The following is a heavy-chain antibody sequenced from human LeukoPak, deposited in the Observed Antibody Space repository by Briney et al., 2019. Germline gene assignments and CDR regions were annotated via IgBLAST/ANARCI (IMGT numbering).Heavy chain of an antibody. J-gene: IGHJ4*02. Sequence: SETLSLTCAVYGGSFSGYYWSWIRQPPGKGLEWTGEINHSGSTNYNPSLKSRVTISVDTSKNQFSLKLSSVTAADTAVYYCAKWGDYDVLTGYYVSDYWGQGTLVTVSS. CDR1: GGSFSGYY. CDR2: INHSGST. V-gene: IGHV4-34*01. D-gene: IGHD3-9*01. CDR3: AKWGDYDVLTGYYVSDY.